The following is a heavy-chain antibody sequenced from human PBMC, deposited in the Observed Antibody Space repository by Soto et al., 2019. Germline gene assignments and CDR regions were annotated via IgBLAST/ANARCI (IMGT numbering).Heavy chain of an antibody. CDR3: ARETERITIFGVVTSNYNWFDP. J-gene: IGHJ5*02. D-gene: IGHD3-3*01. V-gene: IGHV1-69*13. CDR2: IIPIFGTA. Sequence: VKVSCKASGGTFSSYAISWVRQAPGQGLEWMGGIIPIFGTANYAQKFQGRVTITADESTSTAYMELSSLRSEDTAVYYCARETERITIFGVVTSNYNWFDPWGQGTLVTVSS. CDR1: GGTFSSYA.